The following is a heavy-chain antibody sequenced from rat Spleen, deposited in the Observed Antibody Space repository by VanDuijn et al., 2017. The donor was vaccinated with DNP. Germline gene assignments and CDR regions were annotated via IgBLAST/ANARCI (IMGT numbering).Heavy chain of an antibody. V-gene: IGHV5S13*01. D-gene: IGHD1-12*02. CDR1: GFTFSDYY. CDR3: ATESPSYYYDGRGFAY. CDR2: ISPNADKT. J-gene: IGHJ3*01. Sequence: EVQLVESGGGLVQPGRSLKLSCAASGFTFSDYYMAWVRQAPAKGLEWVASISPNADKTYYRDSVKGRFTISRDNAKNTQYLQMDSLRSEDTATYYCATESPSYYYDGRGFAYWGQGTLVTVSS.